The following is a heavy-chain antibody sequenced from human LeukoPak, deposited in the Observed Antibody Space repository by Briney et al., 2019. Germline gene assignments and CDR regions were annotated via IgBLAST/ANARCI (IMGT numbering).Heavy chain of an antibody. CDR3: ARDRSYGLFEG. CDR1: GGSVRRYF. CDR2: IYNSEST. V-gene: IGHV4-59*02. D-gene: IGHD5-18*01. J-gene: IGHJ4*02. Sequence: SETLSLTCTVSGGSVRRYFWSWIRQPPGKGREWIGYIYNSESTNYHPSLKSRVTISVDMSKNQFSLKLSSVTSTDTAVYSCARDRSYGLFEGWGQGTLVTVSS.